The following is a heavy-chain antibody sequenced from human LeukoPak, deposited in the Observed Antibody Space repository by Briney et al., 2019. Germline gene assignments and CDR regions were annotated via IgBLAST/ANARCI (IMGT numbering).Heavy chain of an antibody. D-gene: IGHD5-18*01. CDR3: AKVVGRPIQLWPHDAFDI. J-gene: IGHJ3*02. CDR1: GFTFSSYG. V-gene: IGHV3-23*01. Sequence: SGGSLRLSCAASGFTFSSYGMSWVRQAPGKGLEWVSAISGSGGSTYYADSVKGRFTISRDNSKNTLYLQMNSLRAEDTAVYYCAKVVGRPIQLWPHDAFDIWGQGTMVTVSS. CDR2: ISGSGGST.